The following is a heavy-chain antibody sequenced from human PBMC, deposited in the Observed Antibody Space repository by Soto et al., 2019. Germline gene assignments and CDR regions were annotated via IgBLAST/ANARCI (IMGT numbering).Heavy chain of an antibody. CDR3: ARHLYDFWSGWNYYYMDV. V-gene: IGHV4-59*08. J-gene: IGHJ6*03. Sequence: SETLFLTCTVSGGSISSYYWSWIRQPPGKGLEWIGYIYYSGSTNYNPSLKSRVTISVDTSKNQFSLKLSSVTAADTAVYYCARHLYDFWSGWNYYYMDVWGKGTTVTVSS. CDR1: GGSISSYY. D-gene: IGHD3-3*01. CDR2: IYYSGST.